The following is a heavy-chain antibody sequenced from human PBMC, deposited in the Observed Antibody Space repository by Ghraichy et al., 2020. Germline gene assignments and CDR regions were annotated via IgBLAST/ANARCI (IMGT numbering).Heavy chain of an antibody. V-gene: IGHV3-15*01. Sequence: GGSLRLSCAASGFTFTNAWMSWVRQAPGKGLEWVGRIKSKTDAGTTDYAAPVKGRFTISRDDSRNTLYLQMNSLKTEDTAVYYCTTQYIAVVYAVDYWGQGTLVTVSS. CDR2: IKSKTDAGTT. CDR3: TTQYIAVVYAVDY. D-gene: IGHD2-8*02. J-gene: IGHJ4*02. CDR1: GFTFTNAW.